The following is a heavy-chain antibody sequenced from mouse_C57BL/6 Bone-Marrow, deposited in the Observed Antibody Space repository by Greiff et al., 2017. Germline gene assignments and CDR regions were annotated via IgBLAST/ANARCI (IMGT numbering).Heavy chain of an antibody. Sequence: VQLQQSGAELVRPGASVKLSCTASGFNIKDDYMHWVKQRPEQGLEWIGWIDPENGDTEYASKFQGKVTITTDTSSNTAYLQLSSLTSEDTAVYYCTTTGSSYAMDYWGQGTSVTVSS. CDR3: TTTGSSYAMDY. CDR1: GFNIKDDY. D-gene: IGHD1-1*01. CDR2: IDPENGDT. J-gene: IGHJ4*01. V-gene: IGHV14-4*01.